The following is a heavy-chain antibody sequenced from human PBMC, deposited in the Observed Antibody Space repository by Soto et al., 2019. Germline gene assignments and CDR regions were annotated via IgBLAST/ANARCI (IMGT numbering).Heavy chain of an antibody. J-gene: IGHJ3*02. Sequence: GGSLRLSCAASGFTFSSYWMHWVRQAPGKGLVWVSRVKSYGSTTNYVDSVKGRFSISRDNAKNTLYLQMNSLRGEDTAVYYCARGHGSGIYSAFDIWGQGALVTVSS. CDR2: VKSYGSTT. D-gene: IGHD3-10*01. CDR1: GFTFSSYW. CDR3: ARGHGSGIYSAFDI. V-gene: IGHV3-74*01.